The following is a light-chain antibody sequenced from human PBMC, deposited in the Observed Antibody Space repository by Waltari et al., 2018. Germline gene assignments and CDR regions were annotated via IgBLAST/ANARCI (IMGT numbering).Light chain of an antibody. CDR3: QQRDQWPRT. V-gene: IGKV3-11*01. J-gene: IGKJ1*01. Sequence: EIVLTQSPATLSLSPGERATLSCRASQTISIYLGWYQQKPGQAPRLLIQDASNRAPCIPARFSGSGSGTDFTLTISSLEFGDSAVYYCQQRDQWPRTFGRGTKVEIK. CDR1: QTISIY. CDR2: DAS.